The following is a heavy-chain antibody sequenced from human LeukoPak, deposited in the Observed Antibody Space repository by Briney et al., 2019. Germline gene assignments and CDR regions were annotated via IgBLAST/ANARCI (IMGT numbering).Heavy chain of an antibody. CDR2: ISLSGNFI. CDR1: GFIFSDYA. CDR3: ARPRSSYYYGSGSYYNY. J-gene: IGHJ4*02. D-gene: IGHD3-10*01. Sequence: GGSLRLSCAASGFIFSDYALSWVRQAPGKGLEWVSYISLSGNFIYYADSVKGRFTISRDNSKNTLYLQMNSLRAEDTAVYYCARPRSSYYYGSGSYYNYWGQGTLVTVSS. V-gene: IGHV3-21*01.